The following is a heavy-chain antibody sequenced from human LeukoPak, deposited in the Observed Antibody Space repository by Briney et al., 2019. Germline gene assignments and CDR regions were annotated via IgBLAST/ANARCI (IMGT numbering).Heavy chain of an antibody. V-gene: IGHV4-38-2*02. Sequence: PSETLSLTCTVSGYSISSDYYWGWIRQPPGKGLEWIGSIYHNGSTNYNLSLKSRVTISLDTSKNQFSLKLSSVTAADTAVYYCARKIAAAGSDAFDIWGQGTMVTVSS. J-gene: IGHJ3*02. D-gene: IGHD6-13*01. CDR3: ARKIAAAGSDAFDI. CDR1: GYSISSDYY. CDR2: IYHNGST.